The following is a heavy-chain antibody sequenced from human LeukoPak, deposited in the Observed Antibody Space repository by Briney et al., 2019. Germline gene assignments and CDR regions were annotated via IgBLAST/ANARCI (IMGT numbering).Heavy chain of an antibody. CDR2: SSSGANI. D-gene: IGHD2-15*01. CDR1: GFTLSNYE. Sequence: PGGSLRLSCAASGFTLSNYEMNWVRQAPGKGLEWISSSGANIYYADSVKGRFTISRDNSKNTQSLQMNSLRAEDTAVYYCLGYCSGGNCYSGGYWGQGTLVTVSS. CDR3: LGYCSGGNCYSGGY. J-gene: IGHJ4*02. V-gene: IGHV3-23*01.